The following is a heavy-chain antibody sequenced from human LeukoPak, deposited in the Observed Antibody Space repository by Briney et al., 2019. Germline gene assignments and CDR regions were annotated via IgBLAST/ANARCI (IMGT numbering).Heavy chain of an antibody. V-gene: IGHV4-30-2*02. CDR2: IYHSGST. Sequence: PLQTLSLTCTVSGGSISSGGYYWSWIRQPPGKGLEWIGYIYHSGSTYYNPSLKSRATISVDRSKNQFSLKLSSVTAADTAVYYCARSNWDYYDSSGIHPFDYWGQGTLVTVSS. CDR1: GGSISSGGYY. D-gene: IGHD3-22*01. CDR3: ARSNWDYYDSSGIHPFDY. J-gene: IGHJ4*02.